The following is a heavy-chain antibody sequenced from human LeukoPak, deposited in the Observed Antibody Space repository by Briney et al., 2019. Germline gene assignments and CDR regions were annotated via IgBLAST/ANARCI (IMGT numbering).Heavy chain of an antibody. CDR2: IWYDGSNK. J-gene: IGHJ6*02. V-gene: IGHV3-33*01. Sequence: GRSLRLSCAASGFTYSSNDMKWVRQAPGKGLEWVADIWYDGSNKYYADSVKGRFTISRDNSKNTLYLQMNSLRAEDTAVYYCARDLHCYVAMDVWGQGTTVTVSS. D-gene: IGHD2-2*01. CDR3: ARDLHCYVAMDV. CDR1: GFTYSSND.